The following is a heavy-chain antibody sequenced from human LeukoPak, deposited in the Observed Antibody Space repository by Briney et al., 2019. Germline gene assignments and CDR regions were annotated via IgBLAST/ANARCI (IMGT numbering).Heavy chain of an antibody. D-gene: IGHD3-22*01. Sequence: ASVKVSCKASGYTFTGYYMHWVRQAPGQGLEWMRWINPNSGGTNYAQKFQGRVTMTRDTSISTAYMELSRLRSDDTAVYYCAREGYYDSSGYLKAFDNWGQGTMVTVSS. CDR1: GYTFTGYY. CDR3: AREGYYDSSGYLKAFDN. J-gene: IGHJ3*02. CDR2: INPNSGGT. V-gene: IGHV1-2*02.